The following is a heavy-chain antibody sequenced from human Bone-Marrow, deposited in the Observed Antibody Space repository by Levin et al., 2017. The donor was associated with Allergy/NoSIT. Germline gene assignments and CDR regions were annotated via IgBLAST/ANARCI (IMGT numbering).Heavy chain of an antibody. CDR1: GFVFNSHT. J-gene: IGHJ6*02. V-gene: IGHV3-21*01. CDR2: ISSFNTYI. Sequence: AGGSLRLSCEASGFVFNSHTMIWVRQAPGKGLEWVASISSFNTYIDYADSLRGRFTISRDNAKESLYLQMDSLRAEDTAIYYCARGASCSSTNCYDLIYYNYNGLDVWGQGTTVTVSS. CDR3: ARGASCSSTNCYDLIYYNYNGLDV. D-gene: IGHD2-2*01.